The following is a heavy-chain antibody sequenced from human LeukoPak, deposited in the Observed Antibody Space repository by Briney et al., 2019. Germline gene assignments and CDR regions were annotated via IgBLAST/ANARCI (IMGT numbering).Heavy chain of an antibody. CDR3: ARDQYSSSWYSIGNAFDI. CDR1: GFTFSSYS. V-gene: IGHV3-21*01. J-gene: IGHJ3*02. CDR2: ISSSSSYI. D-gene: IGHD6-13*01. Sequence: PWGSLSLSCAASGFTFSSYSMNWVRQAPGKGLEWVSSISSSSSYIYYADSVKGRFTISRDNAKNSLYLQMNSLRAEDTAVYYCARDQYSSSWYSIGNAFDIWGQGTMVTISS.